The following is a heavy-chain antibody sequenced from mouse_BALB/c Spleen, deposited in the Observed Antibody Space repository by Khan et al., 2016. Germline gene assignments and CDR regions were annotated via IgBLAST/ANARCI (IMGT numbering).Heavy chain of an antibody. V-gene: IGHV3-2*02. CDR3: ASSIMAN. CDR1: GYSITSDYA. CDR2: ISYSGST. J-gene: IGHJ2*01. Sequence: EVQLVESGPGLVKPSQSLSLTCTVTGYSITSDYAWNWIRQFPGNKLEWMGYISYSGSTSYNPSLKSRISITRDTSKNQFFLQLNSVTTEETATYYCASSIMANWGQGTTLTVSS.